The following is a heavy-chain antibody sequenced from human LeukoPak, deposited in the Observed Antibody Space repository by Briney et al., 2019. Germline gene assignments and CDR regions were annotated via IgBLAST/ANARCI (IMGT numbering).Heavy chain of an antibody. D-gene: IGHD3-22*01. CDR1: GYTFTGYY. V-gene: IGHV1-2*02. Sequence: GASVKVSCKASGYTFTGYYMHWVRQAPGQGLEWMGWINPNSGGTNYAQKFQGRVTMTRDTSISTAYMELSRLRSDDTAVYYCARDLETYYYDSSGYYYAYFDYWGQGTLVTVSS. CDR2: INPNSGGT. J-gene: IGHJ4*02. CDR3: ARDLETYYYDSSGYYYAYFDY.